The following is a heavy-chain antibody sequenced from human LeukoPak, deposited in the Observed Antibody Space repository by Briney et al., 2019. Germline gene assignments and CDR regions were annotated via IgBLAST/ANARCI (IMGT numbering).Heavy chain of an antibody. CDR1: GYTLTSYG. Sequence: GASVKVSCKASGYTLTSYGISWVRQAPGQGLEWMGWISAYNGNTNYAQKLQGRVTMTTDTSTSTAYMELRSLRSDDTAVYYCARFTRPAAIRGANWFDPWGQETLVTVSS. J-gene: IGHJ5*02. CDR2: ISAYNGNT. V-gene: IGHV1-18*01. D-gene: IGHD2-2*02. CDR3: ARFTRPAAIRGANWFDP.